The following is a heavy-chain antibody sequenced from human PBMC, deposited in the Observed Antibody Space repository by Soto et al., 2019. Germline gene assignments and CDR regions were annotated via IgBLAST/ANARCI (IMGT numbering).Heavy chain of an antibody. CDR3: ARDLGYCSSTSCPARYYYYGMDV. D-gene: IGHD2-2*01. CDR2: ISAYNGNT. Sequence: ASVKVSCKASGYTFTNYGITWVRQAPGQGLEWMGWISAYNGNTKYAQKLQGRVTMTTDTSTSTAYMELRSLRSDDTAVYYCARDLGYCSSTSCPARYYYYGMDVWGQGTTVTVSS. V-gene: IGHV1-18*01. J-gene: IGHJ6*02. CDR1: GYTFTNYG.